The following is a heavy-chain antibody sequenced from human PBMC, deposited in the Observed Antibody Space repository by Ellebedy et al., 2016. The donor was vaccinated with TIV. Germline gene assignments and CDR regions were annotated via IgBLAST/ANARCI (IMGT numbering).Heavy chain of an antibody. D-gene: IGHD2-15*01. J-gene: IGHJ4*02. V-gene: IGHV3-48*04. CDR1: GFTFSSYG. Sequence: GESLKISCAGSGFTFSSYGMNWVRQAPGKGLEWVSYISSSSRTIYYADPVKGRFTISRDNAKNSLYLQMNSLRAEDTAVYYCASLGVRYCSGGSCYEASDYWGQGTLVTVSS. CDR3: ASLGVRYCSGGSCYEASDY. CDR2: ISSSSRTI.